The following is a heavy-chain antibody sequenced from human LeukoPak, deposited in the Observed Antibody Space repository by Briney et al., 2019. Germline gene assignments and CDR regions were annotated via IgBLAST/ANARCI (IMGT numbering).Heavy chain of an antibody. CDR1: GFTFSDHY. Sequence: PGGSLRLSCAASGFTFSDHYMDWVRQAPGKGLEWVSSISSSSSYIYYADSVKGRFTISRDNAKNSLYLQMNSLRAEDTAVYYCARGYNILTGYYVGYYYYMDVWGKGTTVTVSS. D-gene: IGHD3-9*01. V-gene: IGHV3-21*01. J-gene: IGHJ6*03. CDR3: ARGYNILTGYYVGYYYYMDV. CDR2: ISSSSSYI.